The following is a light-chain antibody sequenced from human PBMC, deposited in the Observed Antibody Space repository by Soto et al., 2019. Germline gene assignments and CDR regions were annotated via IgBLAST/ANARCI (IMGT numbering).Light chain of an antibody. J-gene: IGKJ4*01. CDR1: QDISNY. V-gene: IGKV1-27*01. Sequence: DIQMTQSPSSLSASVGDRVTMTCRASQDISNYLVWYQQQPGKVPKLLIYAASTLHSGVPSRFSGSGSVTDFTLTISSLQPEDVGTYYCQRYDDAPLTFGGGTNVESK. CDR3: QRYDDAPLT. CDR2: AAS.